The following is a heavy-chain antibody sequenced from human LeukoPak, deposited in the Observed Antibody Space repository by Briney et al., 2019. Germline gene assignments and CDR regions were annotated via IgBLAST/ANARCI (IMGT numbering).Heavy chain of an antibody. CDR1: GGTFSSYA. CDR3: AREWSRRDYNSYYYYGMDV. Sequence: SVKVSCKASGGTFSSYAISWVRQAPGQGLEWMGRIIPILGIANYAQKFQGRVTITADKSTSTAYMELSSLRSEDTAVYYCAREWSRRDYNSYYYYGMDVWGQGTTVTVSS. CDR2: IIPILGIA. V-gene: IGHV1-69*04. D-gene: IGHD4-11*01. J-gene: IGHJ6*02.